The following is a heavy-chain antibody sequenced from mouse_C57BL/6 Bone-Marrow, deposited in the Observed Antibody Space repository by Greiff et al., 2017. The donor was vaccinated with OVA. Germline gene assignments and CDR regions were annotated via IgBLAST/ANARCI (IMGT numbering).Heavy chain of an antibody. V-gene: IGHV5-17*01. CDR1: GFTFSDYG. J-gene: IGHJ1*03. Sequence: EVQVVESGGGLVKPGGSLKLSCAASGFTFSDYGMHWVRQAPGKGLGWVAYISGGSGTIYYADTVKGRFTISRDNAKNTLFLQMTSLRSEDTAMYYCANPDDYDEGNWYFDVWGTGTTVTVSS. CDR3: ANPDDYDEGNWYFDV. D-gene: IGHD2-4*01. CDR2: ISGGSGTI.